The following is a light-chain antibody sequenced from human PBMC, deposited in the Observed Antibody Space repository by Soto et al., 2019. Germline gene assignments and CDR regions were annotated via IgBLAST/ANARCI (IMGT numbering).Light chain of an antibody. CDR3: QQRSNWIT. CDR1: QSISNK. Sequence: EIVLTHSQATLSVSPGEGTSLXCRASQSISNKLAWYQHKPGQAPRLLIYDTSTRVAGIPARFTGSGSGTDFTLTISSLQSEDFAVYYCQQRSNWITFGQGTRLEI. CDR2: DTS. J-gene: IGKJ5*01. V-gene: IGKV3-15*01.